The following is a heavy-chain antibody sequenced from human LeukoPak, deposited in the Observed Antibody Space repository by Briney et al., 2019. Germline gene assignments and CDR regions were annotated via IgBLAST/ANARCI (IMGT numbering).Heavy chain of an antibody. V-gene: IGHV4-59*01. CDR3: ARRYHYDTSGYHYYFDY. J-gene: IGHJ4*02. CDR1: GGSISSYY. CDR2: ISYSGST. Sequence: PSETLSLTCTVSGGSISSYYWNWIRQPPGKGLEWIGYISYSGSTNYNPSLKSRVTISVDTSKNQFSLKLSSVTAADTAVYYCARRYHYDTSGYHYYFDYLGQGTLVTVSS. D-gene: IGHD3-22*01.